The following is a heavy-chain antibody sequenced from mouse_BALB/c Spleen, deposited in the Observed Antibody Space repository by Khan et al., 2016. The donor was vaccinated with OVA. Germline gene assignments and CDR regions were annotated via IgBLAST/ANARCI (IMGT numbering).Heavy chain of an antibody. CDR1: GYTFTDYV. D-gene: IGHD2-1*01. CDR2: IYPGSGSI. J-gene: IGHJ4*01. CDR3: AKIFYGNSYAMDY. V-gene: IGHV1-77*01. Sequence: QVQLKQSGPELVKPGASVKMSCKASGYTFTDYVISWVKQRTGQGLEWIGEIYPGSGSIYYNKKFKGKATLTADTSSNTAYMQLSSLTSEDSAVFFCAKIFYGNSYAMDYWGQGTSVTVSS.